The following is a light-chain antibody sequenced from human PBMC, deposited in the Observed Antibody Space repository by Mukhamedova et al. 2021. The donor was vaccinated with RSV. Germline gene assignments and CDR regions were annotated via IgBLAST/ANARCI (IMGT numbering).Light chain of an antibody. CDR3: QQYHRYPPT. V-gene: IGKV1-16*02. Sequence: WFQQKAGKAPKSLIYAAFNLRSGVPSKFSGSGSGTEFTLTIDSLQPEDFATYYCQQYHRYPPTFGQGTKVEVK. J-gene: IGKJ1*01. CDR2: AAF.